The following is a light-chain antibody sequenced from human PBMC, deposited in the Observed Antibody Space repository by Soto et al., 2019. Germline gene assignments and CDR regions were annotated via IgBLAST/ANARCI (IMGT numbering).Light chain of an antibody. V-gene: IGLV2-14*01. J-gene: IGLJ3*02. Sequence: QSALTQPASVSGSPGQSNTISCTATSRDVGGYNHVSWYQHSPGKAPKLILFAVSDRPSGVSHRCSSSKSGNTASLTISGLQAEDEADYYCCSYTSLSTVVFGGGTKLTVL. CDR3: CSYTSLSTVV. CDR2: AVS. CDR1: SRDVGGYNH.